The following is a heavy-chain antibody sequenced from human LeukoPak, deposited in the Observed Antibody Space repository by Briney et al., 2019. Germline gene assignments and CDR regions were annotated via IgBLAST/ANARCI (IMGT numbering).Heavy chain of an antibody. D-gene: IGHD2/OR15-2a*01. Sequence: GGSLTLSCAASGFTFSTNWMSWVRQAQGKGLEWVAHIKQDGSEKYYVDSVKGRFTISRDNAKNSLYLQMNSLRAEDTAVYYCVRIALNIRNAFDIWGQGTMVTVSS. CDR2: IKQDGSEK. CDR1: GFTFSTNW. J-gene: IGHJ3*02. CDR3: VRIALNIRNAFDI. V-gene: IGHV3-7*04.